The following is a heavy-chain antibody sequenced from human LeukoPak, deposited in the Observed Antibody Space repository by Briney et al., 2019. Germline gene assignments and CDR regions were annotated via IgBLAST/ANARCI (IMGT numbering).Heavy chain of an antibody. CDR2: IKEDGSEK. V-gene: IGHV3-7*03. CDR1: GLTFSSYW. CDR3: SRLRGDS. J-gene: IGHJ4*02. Sequence: GGSLRLSCAASGLTFSSYWMSWVRQAPGRGLEWLANIKEDGSEKYYVDSVKGRFTISRDNAKNSLYLQMNSLRAEDTAVYYCSRLRGDSWGQGTLVTVSS.